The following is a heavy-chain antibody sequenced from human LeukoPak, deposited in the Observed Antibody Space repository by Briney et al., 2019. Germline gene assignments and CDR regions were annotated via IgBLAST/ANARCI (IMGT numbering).Heavy chain of an antibody. Sequence: SETLSLTCTVSGASISSITYYWGWIRQPPGKGLEWIGSIYYSGSTYYTTTLKSRVTISIDTSNNQFSLKLTSVTAADTAVYYCARYHSTWGLNYWGQGTLVTVSS. J-gene: IGHJ4*02. D-gene: IGHD2-2*01. CDR2: IYYSGST. CDR3: ARYHSTWGLNY. V-gene: IGHV4-39*01. CDR1: GASISSITYY.